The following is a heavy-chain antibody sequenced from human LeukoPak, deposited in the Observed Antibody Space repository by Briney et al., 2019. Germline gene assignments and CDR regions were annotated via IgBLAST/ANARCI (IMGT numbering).Heavy chain of an antibody. CDR3: AKDTYDILTGYPIPLNY. Sequence: PGGSLRLSCVASGFTFSSYAMNWVRQAPGKGLEWVSTISGSGDSTYYVDSVKSRFTISRDNSKNTLYLQMNSLRAEDTAVYYCAKDTYDILTGYPIPLNYWGQGTLVTVSS. J-gene: IGHJ4*02. D-gene: IGHD3-9*01. CDR1: GFTFSSYA. V-gene: IGHV3-23*01. CDR2: ISGSGDST.